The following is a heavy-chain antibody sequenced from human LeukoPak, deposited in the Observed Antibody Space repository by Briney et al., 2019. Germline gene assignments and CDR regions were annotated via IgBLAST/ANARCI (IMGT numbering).Heavy chain of an antibody. CDR2: MNPNTGNT. V-gene: IGHV1-8*01. CDR1: GYTFTSYD. J-gene: IGHJ4*02. D-gene: IGHD2-2*01. Sequence: ASVKVSCKASGYTFTSYDINWVRQATGQGLEWMGWMNPNTGNTGYAQKFQGRVTMTRNTSMSTAYMELSRLTSEDTAVYYCARGVGYCSSASCLPVYWGQGTLVTVSS. CDR3: ARGVGYCSSASCLPVY.